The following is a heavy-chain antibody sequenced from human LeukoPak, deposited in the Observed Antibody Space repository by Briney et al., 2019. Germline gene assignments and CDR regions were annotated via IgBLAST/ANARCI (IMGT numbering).Heavy chain of an antibody. CDR3: ASGRLVYGGLDY. J-gene: IGHJ4*02. V-gene: IGHV1-46*01. CDR1: GYTFANYY. CDR2: INPSGGST. Sequence: ASVKVSCKASGYTFANYYIHWVRQAPGQGLEWMGIINPSGGSTSCAQKFQGRVTMTRDTSTSTVYMELSSLRSEDTAVYYCASGRLVYGGLDYWGQGTLVTVSS. D-gene: IGHD4/OR15-4a*01.